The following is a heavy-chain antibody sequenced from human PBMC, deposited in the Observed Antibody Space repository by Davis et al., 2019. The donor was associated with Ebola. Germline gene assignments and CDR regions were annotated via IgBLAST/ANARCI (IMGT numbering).Heavy chain of an antibody. V-gene: IGHV3-15*01. D-gene: IGHD2-15*01. CDR3: AKDRGGYCTGVSCFIDY. CDR1: GFTFTNAW. Sequence: GGSLRLSCAASGFTFTNAWMSWVRQAPGKGLEWVGRIKSKTDGGTTDYAAPVKGRFTISRDNSKNTLYLQMNSLRADDTAVYYCAKDRGGYCTGVSCFIDYWGQGTLVTVSS. CDR2: IKSKTDGGTT. J-gene: IGHJ4*02.